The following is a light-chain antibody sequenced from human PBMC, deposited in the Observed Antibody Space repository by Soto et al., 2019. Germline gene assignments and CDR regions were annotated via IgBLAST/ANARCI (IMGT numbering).Light chain of an antibody. CDR3: QQYGGSPGT. CDR1: QSVSSNY. CDR2: DAS. Sequence: EIVFTQSPGTLSLSPGERATLSCRASQSVSSNYLAWYQQRPGQAPRLLIYDASSRATGVPDRFSGSGSGTDFTLTISRLEPEDFAVYYCQQYGGSPGTLGQGTRWIS. V-gene: IGKV3-20*01. J-gene: IGKJ1*01.